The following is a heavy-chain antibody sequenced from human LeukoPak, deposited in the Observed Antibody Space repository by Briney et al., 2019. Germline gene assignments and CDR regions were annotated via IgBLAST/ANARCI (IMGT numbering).Heavy chain of an antibody. V-gene: IGHV3-7*01. CDR1: GFTFSRFW. CDR3: IILTLVTAPRHYMDV. CDR2: IHPHGSEE. J-gene: IGHJ6*03. Sequence: PGGSLRLSRAASGFTFSRFWMTWVRQAPGKGLEWVANIHPHGSEEYYVDSVKGRFTISRDNAKNSLYLQMDSLRAEDTAVYYCIILTLVTAPRHYMDVWGKGTTVAVSS. D-gene: IGHD2-21*02.